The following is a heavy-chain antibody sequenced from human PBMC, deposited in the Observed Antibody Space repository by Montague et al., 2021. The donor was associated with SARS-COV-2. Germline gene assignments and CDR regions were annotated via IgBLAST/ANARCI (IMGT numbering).Heavy chain of an antibody. J-gene: IGHJ4*02. CDR2: IYHSGTT. CDR3: ARWDPQTLTLIGLRGKSASDY. CDR1: GGSFSGYY. D-gene: IGHD4-23*01. Sequence: SETLSLTCAVYGGSFSGYYRTWIRQSPGKGLEWIAEIYHSGTTNYNFNPSLRSRVTISVDTSKSQFSLKLSSVTAADTGVYYCARWDPQTLTLIGLRGKSASDYWGQGTLVTVSS. V-gene: IGHV4-34*01.